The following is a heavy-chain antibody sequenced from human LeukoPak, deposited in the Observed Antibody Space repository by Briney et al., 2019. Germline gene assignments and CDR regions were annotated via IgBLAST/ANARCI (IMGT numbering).Heavy chain of an antibody. CDR2: ISSSSYT. J-gene: IGHJ4*02. CDR3: ARLVPYSSGWYYFDY. D-gene: IGHD6-19*01. CDR1: GFTFTHCY. V-gene: IGHV3-11*06. Sequence: GGSLRLSCAASGFTFTHCYMSWLRQAPGKGLEWVSYISSSSYTNYPDSLTGRFTISRDNAKNSLYLQMNSLRAEDTAVYYCARLVPYSSGWYYFDYWGQGTLVTVSS.